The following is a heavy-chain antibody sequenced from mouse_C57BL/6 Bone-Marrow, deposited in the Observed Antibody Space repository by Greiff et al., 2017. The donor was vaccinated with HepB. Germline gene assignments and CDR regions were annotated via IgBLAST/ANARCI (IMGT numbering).Heavy chain of an antibody. D-gene: IGHD2-4*01. CDR1: GFTFSDYG. CDR3: AKGDYDAGFAY. CDR2: ISSGSSTI. J-gene: IGHJ3*01. Sequence: EVKVVESGGGLVKPGGSLKLSCAASGFTFSDYGMHWVRQAPEKGLEWVAYISSGSSTIYYADTVKGRFTISRDNAKTTLFLQMTSLRSEDTAMYYCAKGDYDAGFAYWGQGTLVTVSA. V-gene: IGHV5-17*01.